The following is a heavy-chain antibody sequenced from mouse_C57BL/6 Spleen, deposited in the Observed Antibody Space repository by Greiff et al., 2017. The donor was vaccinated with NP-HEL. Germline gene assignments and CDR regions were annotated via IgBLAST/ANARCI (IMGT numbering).Heavy chain of an antibody. V-gene: IGHV1-81*01. CDR1: GYTFTSYG. Sequence: VQVVESGAELARPGASVKLSCKASGYTFTSYGISWVKQRTGQGLEWIGEIYPRSGNTYYNEKFQGKATLTADKSSSTAYMELRSLTSEDSAVYFCARAEDSLRPLDYWGQGTTLTVSS. J-gene: IGHJ2*01. CDR3: ARAEDSLRPLDY. CDR2: IYPRSGNT. D-gene: IGHD1-2*01.